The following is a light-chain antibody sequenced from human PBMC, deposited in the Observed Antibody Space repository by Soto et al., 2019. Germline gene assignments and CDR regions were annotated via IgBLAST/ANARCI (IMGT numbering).Light chain of an antibody. CDR1: TSDVGDYNF. CDR3: SSYASSNTLL. J-gene: IGLJ2*01. Sequence: QSALTQPAYVSGSPGQLITISCTGTTSDVGDYNFVSWYQQHPGKAPKLMIYDVSSRPSGVSHRFSGSKSGNTASLTISGIQAEDEADYYCSSYASSNTLLCGGGTKVTVL. CDR2: DVS. V-gene: IGLV2-14*01.